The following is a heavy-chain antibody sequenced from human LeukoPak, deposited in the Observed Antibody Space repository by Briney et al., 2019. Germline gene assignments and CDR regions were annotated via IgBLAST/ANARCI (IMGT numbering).Heavy chain of an antibody. J-gene: IGHJ4*01. CDR1: GFTFSSYA. Sequence: PGGSLRPSCAASGFTFSSYAMSWVRQAPGKGLEWVSAISGSGGSTYYADSVKGRFTISRDNSKNTLYLQMNSLRAEDTAVYYCAKAGRGWYYFDYWGQEPWSPSPQ. CDR2: ISGSGGST. CDR3: AKAGRGWYYFDY. D-gene: IGHD6-19*01. V-gene: IGHV3-23*01.